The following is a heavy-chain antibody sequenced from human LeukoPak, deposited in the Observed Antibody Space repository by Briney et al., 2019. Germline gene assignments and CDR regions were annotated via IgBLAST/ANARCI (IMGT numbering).Heavy chain of an antibody. V-gene: IGHV4-61*01. CDR2: INHSGST. D-gene: IGHD6-19*01. CDR3: ARRKAVAAPEYYFDY. Sequence: PSETLSLTCAVSGGYVNRGTFFWTWIRKPPGKGLEWIGEINHSGSTNYNPSLKSRVTISVDTSKNQFSLKLSSVTAADTAVYYCARRKAVAAPEYYFDYWGQGTLVTVSS. J-gene: IGHJ4*02. CDR1: GGYVNRGTFF.